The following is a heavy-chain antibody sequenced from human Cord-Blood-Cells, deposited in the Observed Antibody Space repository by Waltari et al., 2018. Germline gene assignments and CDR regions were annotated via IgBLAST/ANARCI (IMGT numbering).Heavy chain of an antibody. CDR1: GFTFSSYA. D-gene: IGHD7-27*01. Sequence: QVQLVESGGGVVQPGRSLRLSCAASGFTFSSYAMYWVRQAPGKGLEWVAVISYDGSNKYYADSVKGRFTISRDNSKNTLYLQMNSLRAEDTAVYYCARDRLTGMGYYFDYWGQGTLVTVSS. CDR2: ISYDGSNK. CDR3: ARDRLTGMGYYFDY. J-gene: IGHJ4*02. V-gene: IGHV3-30*04.